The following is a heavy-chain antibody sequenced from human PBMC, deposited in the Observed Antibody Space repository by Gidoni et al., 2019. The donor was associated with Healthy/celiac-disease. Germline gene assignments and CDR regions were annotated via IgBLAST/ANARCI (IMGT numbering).Heavy chain of an antibody. CDR3: AGDPGGIAAAGTHY. V-gene: IGHV4-34*01. J-gene: IGHJ4*02. Sequence: QVQLQQWGAGLLKPSETLSLTCAVYGGSFSGYYWSWIRQPPGKGLEWIGEINHSGSTNYNPSLKSRVTISVDTSKNQFSLKLSSVTAADTAVYYCAGDPGGIAAAGTHYWGQGTLVTVSS. CDR2: INHSGST. D-gene: IGHD6-13*01. CDR1: GGSFSGYY.